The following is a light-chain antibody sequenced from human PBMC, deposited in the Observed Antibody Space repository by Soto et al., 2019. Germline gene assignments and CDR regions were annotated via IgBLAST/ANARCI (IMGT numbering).Light chain of an antibody. CDR3: SSYTATSTQV. J-gene: IGLJ1*01. Sequence: QAVVTQPASVSGSHGQSITISCTGTSSDVGDYASVSWYQQHPGKAPKLMIYDVSNRPSGVSDRFSGSKSGNTASLTISGLQAEDEADYYCSSYTATSTQVFGTGTKLTVL. V-gene: IGLV2-14*03. CDR2: DVS. CDR1: SSDVGDYAS.